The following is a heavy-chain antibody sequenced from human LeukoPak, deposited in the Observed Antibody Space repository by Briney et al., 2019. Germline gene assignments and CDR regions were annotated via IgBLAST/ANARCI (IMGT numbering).Heavy chain of an antibody. Sequence: PGGSLRLSCAVSRVTFSSHAMHWVRQAPGKGLEYVSAISSNGGSTYYANSVKGRFTISRDNSKNTLYLQMGSLRAEDMAVYYCARDPGGIIYNSAFDIWGQGTMVTVSS. D-gene: IGHD5-24*01. V-gene: IGHV3-64*01. J-gene: IGHJ3*02. CDR3: ARDPGGIIYNSAFDI. CDR1: RVTFSSHA. CDR2: ISSNGGST.